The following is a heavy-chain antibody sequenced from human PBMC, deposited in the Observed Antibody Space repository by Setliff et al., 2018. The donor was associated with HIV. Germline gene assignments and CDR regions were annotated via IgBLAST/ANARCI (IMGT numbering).Heavy chain of an antibody. CDR3: ARAPRGDFWSGKDYFDY. CDR2: ISGYNANT. J-gene: IGHJ4*02. CDR1: GYSFSTYG. Sequence: GESLKISCKGSGYSFSTYGISWMRQAPGQGLEWLGWISGYNANTNYAQNLQGKVIMTTDTSTSTAYMEVRSLTSDDTAVYFCARAPRGDFWSGKDYFDYWGQGTLVTVSS. D-gene: IGHD3-3*01. V-gene: IGHV1-18*01.